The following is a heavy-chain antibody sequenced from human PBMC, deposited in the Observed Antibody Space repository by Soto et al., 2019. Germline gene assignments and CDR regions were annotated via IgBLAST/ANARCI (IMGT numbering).Heavy chain of an antibody. Sequence: SETLSLTCAVPGGSISSGGYSWSWIRQPPGKGLEWIGYVYHSGSTYYNPSLKSRVTISVDRSKNQFSLKLSSVTAADTAVYYCARRYGAYFLYWGQGTLVXVSS. V-gene: IGHV4-30-2*01. CDR1: GGSISSGGYS. CDR2: VYHSGST. D-gene: IGHD4-17*01. CDR3: ARRYGAYFLY. J-gene: IGHJ4*02.